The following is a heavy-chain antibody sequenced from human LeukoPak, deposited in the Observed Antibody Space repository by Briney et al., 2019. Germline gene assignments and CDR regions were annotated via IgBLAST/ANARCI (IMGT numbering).Heavy chain of an antibody. CDR3: ARELFGSGSRPDY. J-gene: IGHJ4*02. CDR2: VWHDGSNR. Sequence: GGSLRLSCAASGFTFSSYAIHWIRQAPGKGLEWVALVWHDGSNRYYADSVKGRFTISRDNSKNTVYLQMNSLRAEDTAVYYCARELFGSGSRPDYWGQGTLVTVSS. D-gene: IGHD3-10*01. CDR1: GFTFSSYA. V-gene: IGHV3-33*08.